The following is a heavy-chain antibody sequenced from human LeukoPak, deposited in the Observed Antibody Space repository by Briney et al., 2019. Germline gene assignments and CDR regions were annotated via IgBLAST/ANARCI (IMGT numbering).Heavy chain of an antibody. CDR1: GFTFSSYA. V-gene: IGHV3-23*01. J-gene: IGHJ4*02. CDR3: AKYVPPRYSSGVVDY. CDR2: ISGSGGST. Sequence: PGGSLRLSCAASGFTFSSYAMSWVRQAPGKGLEWVSAISGSGGSTYYADSVMGRFTISRDNSKDTLYLQMNSLRAEDTAVYYCAKYVPPRYSSGVVDYWGQGTLVTVSS. D-gene: IGHD6-19*01.